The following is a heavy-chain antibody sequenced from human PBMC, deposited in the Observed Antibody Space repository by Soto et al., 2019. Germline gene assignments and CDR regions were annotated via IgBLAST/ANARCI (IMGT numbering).Heavy chain of an antibody. CDR3: ASIRYSGSYAT. Sequence: EVQLVETGGGLIQPGGSLRLSCAASGFTVSSNYMSWVRQAPGKGLEWVSVIYSGGSTYYADSVKGRFTISRDNSKTTLYLHMNSLRAEDTAVYYCASIRYSGSYATWGQGTLVTVSS. V-gene: IGHV3-53*02. CDR1: GFTVSSNY. D-gene: IGHD1-26*01. CDR2: IYSGGST. J-gene: IGHJ5*02.